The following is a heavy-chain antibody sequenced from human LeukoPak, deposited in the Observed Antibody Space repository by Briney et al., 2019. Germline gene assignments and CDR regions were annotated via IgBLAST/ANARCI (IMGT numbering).Heavy chain of an antibody. CDR2: ISAYNGNT. D-gene: IGHD3-22*01. CDR3: ARDRYYDSSGTNPGERALEI. V-gene: IGHV1-18*01. CDR1: GYTFTSYG. Sequence: ASVKVSCKASGYTFTSYGISWVRQAPGQGLEWMGWISAYNGNTNYAQKLQGRVTMTTDTSTSTAYMELRSLRSDDTALYYCARDRYYDSSGTNPGERALEIWGQGTMITVSS. J-gene: IGHJ3*02.